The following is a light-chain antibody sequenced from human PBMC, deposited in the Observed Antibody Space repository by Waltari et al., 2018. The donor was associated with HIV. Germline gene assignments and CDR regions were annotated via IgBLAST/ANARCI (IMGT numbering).Light chain of an antibody. CDR2: DVS. CDR3: SSYTSSSTYV. Sequence: QSALTQPVSVSGSPGQSITISCTGTTSDVGGYRYVSWYQQHPGKAPKLMIYDVSNRPSGVSTRFSGSKSGNTASLTISGLQAEDEADYYCSSYTSSSTYVFGTGTKVTVL. CDR1: TSDVGGYRY. J-gene: IGLJ1*01. V-gene: IGLV2-14*03.